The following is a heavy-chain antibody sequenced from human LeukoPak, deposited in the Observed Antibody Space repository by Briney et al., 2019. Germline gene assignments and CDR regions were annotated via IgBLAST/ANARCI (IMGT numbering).Heavy chain of an antibody. Sequence: GGSLRLSCAASGFTFSSYGMSWVRQAPGKGLEWVSAISGSGGSTYYADSVKGRFTISRDNSKNTLYLQMNSLRAEDTAVYYCAKAFDYYYGSGSKDWGQGTLVTVSS. V-gene: IGHV3-23*01. J-gene: IGHJ4*02. CDR2: ISGSGGST. CDR1: GFTFSSYG. D-gene: IGHD3-10*01. CDR3: AKAFDYYYGSGSKD.